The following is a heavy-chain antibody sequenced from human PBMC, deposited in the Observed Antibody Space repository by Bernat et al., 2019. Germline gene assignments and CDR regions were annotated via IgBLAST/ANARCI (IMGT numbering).Heavy chain of an antibody. V-gene: IGHV4-31*03. J-gene: IGHJ6*02. Sequence: QVQLQESGPGLVKPSQTLSLTCSVSGGSISSGGYYWSWIRQHPGKGLEWIGYIYYSGTIYYNPSLKSRVTISVDTSKNQFSLKLSSVTAADTAVYYCAITRTVAGAYYYYYGMDVWGQGTTVTVSS. D-gene: IGHD6-19*01. CDR3: AITRTVAGAYYYYYGMDV. CDR1: GGSISSGGYY. CDR2: IYYSGTI.